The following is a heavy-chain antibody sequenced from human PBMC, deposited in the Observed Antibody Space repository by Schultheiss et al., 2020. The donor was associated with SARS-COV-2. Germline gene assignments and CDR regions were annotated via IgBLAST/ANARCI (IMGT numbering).Heavy chain of an antibody. J-gene: IGHJ3*02. CDR1: GFTFSNAW. V-gene: IGHV3-21*01. Sequence: GGSLRLSCAASGFTFSNAWMNWVRQAPGKGLEFVASIRSSGRDIYYADSMQGRFTVSRDNANNSLYLQMHSLRAEDTAVYYCARGLQGHHAFDIWGQGTTVTVSS. CDR2: IRSSGRDI. D-gene: IGHD5-24*01. CDR3: ARGLQGHHAFDI.